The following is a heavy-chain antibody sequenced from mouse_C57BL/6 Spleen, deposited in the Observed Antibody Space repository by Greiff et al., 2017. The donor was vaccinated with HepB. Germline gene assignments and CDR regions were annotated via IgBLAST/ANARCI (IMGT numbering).Heavy chain of an antibody. J-gene: IGHJ4*01. CDR1: GYTFTSYW. Sequence: QVQLQQPGAELVRPGTSVKLSCKASGYTFTSYWMHWVKQRPGQGLEWIGVIDPSDSYTNYNQKFKGKATLTVDTSSSTAYMQLSSLTSEDSAVYYCARSGGSSYGYDMDYWGQGTSVTVSS. V-gene: IGHV1-59*01. CDR2: IDPSDSYT. CDR3: ARSGGSSYGYDMDY. D-gene: IGHD1-1*01.